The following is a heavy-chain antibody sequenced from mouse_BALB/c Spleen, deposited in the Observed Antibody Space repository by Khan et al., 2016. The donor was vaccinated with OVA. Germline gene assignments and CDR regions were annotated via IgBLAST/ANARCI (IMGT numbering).Heavy chain of an antibody. D-gene: IGHD1-1*01. CDR1: GYTFSSSW. CDR2: IFPGNDDA. J-gene: IGHJ3*01. V-gene: IGHV1-80*01. Sequence: QVQLKESGAELVRPGSSVKISCKASGYTFSSSWMNWVKQRPGQGLEGIGQIFPGNDDADYNGKFKGKATLTADKSSRTAYMQLTSLTSDDSAVYFCASYFGSRFAYGGQGTLVTVSA. CDR3: ASYFGSRFAY.